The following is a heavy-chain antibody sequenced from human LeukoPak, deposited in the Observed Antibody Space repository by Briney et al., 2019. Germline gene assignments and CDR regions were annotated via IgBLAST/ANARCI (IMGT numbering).Heavy chain of an antibody. CDR3: AKVAKYYYGSETYYFFEH. V-gene: IGHV3-20*04. J-gene: IGHJ4*02. Sequence: PGGSQRLSCVAYGFNFEDYGMNWVRQAPGKGLEWVSHINWNGADIQYGDSVKGRFTVSRDDATNSLYLQMNSLRVEDTAVFYCAKVAKYYYGSETYYFFEHWGQGTPVTASS. D-gene: IGHD3-10*01. CDR1: GFNFEDYG. CDR2: INWNGADI.